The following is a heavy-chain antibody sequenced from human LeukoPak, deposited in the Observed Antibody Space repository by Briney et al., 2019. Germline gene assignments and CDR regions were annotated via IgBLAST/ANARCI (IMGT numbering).Heavy chain of an antibody. D-gene: IGHD3-10*01. V-gene: IGHV1-8*01. CDR1: GYTFTSYD. CDR2: MNPNSGNT. CDR3: ARGRQGKTYYYYYMDV. Sequence: GASVKVSCKASGYTFTSYDINWVRQATGQGLEWMGWMNPNSGNTGYAQKFQGRVTMTRNTSISTAYMELSSLRSEDTAVYYCARGRQGKTYYYYYMDVWGKGTTVTISS. J-gene: IGHJ6*03.